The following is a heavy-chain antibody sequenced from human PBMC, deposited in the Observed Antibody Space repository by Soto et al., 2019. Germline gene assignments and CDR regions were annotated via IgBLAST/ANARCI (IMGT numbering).Heavy chain of an antibody. D-gene: IGHD2-15*01. CDR2: ITESGDNS. J-gene: IGHJ5*02. Sequence: PWGSLRLSCVGTGFAFGNYAVTWVRQAPGKGLECISAITESGDNSIYAGSVRGRFTMSRDNSNNVVYLQMNSLRVEDSARYYCAKGSLQWCSGNGPGYPIDLWGKG. CDR3: AKGSLQWCSGNGPGYPIDL. V-gene: IGHV3-23*01. CDR1: GFAFGNYA.